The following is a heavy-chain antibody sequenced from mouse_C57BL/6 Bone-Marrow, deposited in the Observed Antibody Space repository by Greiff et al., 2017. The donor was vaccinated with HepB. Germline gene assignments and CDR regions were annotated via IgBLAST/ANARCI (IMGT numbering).Heavy chain of an antibody. Sequence: QLQLQQPGAELVMPGASVKLSCKASGYTFTSYWMHWVKQRPGQGLEWIGEIDPSDSYTNYNQKFKGKSTLTVDKSSSTAYMQLSSLTSEDSAVYYCALIYYYGSSYFDYWGQGTTLTVSS. CDR3: ALIYYYGSSYFDY. J-gene: IGHJ2*01. V-gene: IGHV1-69*01. CDR2: IDPSDSYT. D-gene: IGHD1-1*01. CDR1: GYTFTSYW.